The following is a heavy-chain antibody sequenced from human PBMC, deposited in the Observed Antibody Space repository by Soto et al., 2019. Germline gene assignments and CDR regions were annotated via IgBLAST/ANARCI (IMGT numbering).Heavy chain of an antibody. CDR2: IIPIFGTA. CDR1: GYTFTSYG. Sequence: SVKVSCKASGYTFTSYGISWVRQAPGQGLEWMGGIIPIFGTANYAQKFQGRVTITADKSTSTAYMELSSLRSEDTAVYYCAIFRVTGIAVAGRAPAYWGQGTLVTVSS. CDR3: AIFRVTGIAVAGRAPAY. J-gene: IGHJ4*02. V-gene: IGHV1-69*06. D-gene: IGHD6-19*01.